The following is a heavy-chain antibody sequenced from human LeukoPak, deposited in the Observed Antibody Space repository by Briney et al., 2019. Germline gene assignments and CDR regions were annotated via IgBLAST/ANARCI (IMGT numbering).Heavy chain of an antibody. V-gene: IGHV3-7*01. CDR1: GFTFSNYW. D-gene: IGHD3-22*01. CDR3: ATYSSLNRREFQY. J-gene: IGHJ1*01. Sequence: GGSLRLSCEGSGFTFSNYWMGWVRQAPGKGLQWVANIKTDGSEKYYVDSVKGRFTISRDNAKNSLYLQMYSLRAEDTAVYYCATYSSLNRREFQYWGQGTLLTVSS. CDR2: IKTDGSEK.